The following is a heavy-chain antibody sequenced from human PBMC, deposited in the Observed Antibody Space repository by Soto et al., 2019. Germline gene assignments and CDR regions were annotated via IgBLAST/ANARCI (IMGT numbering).Heavy chain of an antibody. V-gene: IGHV1-18*01. CDR2: ISAYNGNT. D-gene: IGHD3-9*01. Sequence: QVQLVQSGAEVKKPGASVKVSCKASGYTFTSYGISWVRQAPGQGLEWMGWISAYNGNTNYAQKLQGRVTMTXXTXTTXAYMELRSLRSDDTAVYYCVVTYYDILTGYYYFDYWGQGTLVTVSS. J-gene: IGHJ4*02. CDR1: GYTFTSYG. CDR3: VVTYYDILTGYYYFDY.